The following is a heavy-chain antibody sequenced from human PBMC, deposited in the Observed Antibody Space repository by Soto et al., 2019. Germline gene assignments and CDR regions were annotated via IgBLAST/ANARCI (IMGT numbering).Heavy chain of an antibody. D-gene: IGHD6-13*01. J-gene: IGHJ6*03. CDR3: AREIASSGAPYHYMDV. CDR1: GGSFTSYF. Sequence: QVQLQESGPGLVKPSETLSLTCTVSGGSFTSYFWSWIRQAPGKGPEWIGYTFHSGSTNYNPSLMSRVTISVDASKYQFSLEVNSVTAADTAVYFCAREIASSGAPYHYMDVWGNGTTVTVSS. CDR2: TFHSGST. V-gene: IGHV4-59*01.